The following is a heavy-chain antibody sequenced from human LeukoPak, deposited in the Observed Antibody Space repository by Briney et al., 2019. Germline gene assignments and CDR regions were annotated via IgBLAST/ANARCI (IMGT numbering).Heavy chain of an antibody. CDR3: AREANSPTARYWYFDL. J-gene: IGHJ2*01. V-gene: IGHV4-59*02. CDR2: VYYSGST. CDR1: GGSVSSYY. Sequence: SETLSLTCIVSGGSVSSYYWSWMRQSPGKGLEWIGYVYYSGSTNYNPALKSRVTISLDTSENQFSLKLSSVTAADTAVYYCAREANSPTARYWYFDLWGRGTQVTVSS. D-gene: IGHD2-21*01.